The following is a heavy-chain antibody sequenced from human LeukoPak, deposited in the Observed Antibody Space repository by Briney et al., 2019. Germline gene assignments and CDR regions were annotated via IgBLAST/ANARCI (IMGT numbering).Heavy chain of an antibody. J-gene: IGHJ5*02. CDR2: IYYSGST. V-gene: IGHV4-30-4*08. CDR1: GGSISSGDHY. CDR3: ARGGRYCSSTSCSPNWFDP. Sequence: SQTLSLTCTVSGGSISSGDHYWGWIRQPPGKGLEWIGYIYYSGSTYYNPSLKSRVTISVDTSKNQFSLKLSSVTAADTAVYYCARGGRYCSSTSCSPNWFDPWGQGTLVTVSS. D-gene: IGHD2-2*01.